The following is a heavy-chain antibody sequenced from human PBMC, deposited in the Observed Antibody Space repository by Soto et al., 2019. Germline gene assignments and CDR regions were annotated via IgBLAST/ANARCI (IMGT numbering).Heavy chain of an antibody. V-gene: IGHV1-69*01. J-gene: IGHJ6*02. Sequence: QVQLVQSGAEVKKPGSSVKVSCKASGGTFSSYAISWVRQAPGQGLEWMGGIIPISDTTNYAQKFQGRGTITADESTSTAYMELSSLRSDDTAVYYCARSHGSSTSLEIYYYYYYGMDVLGQGTTVTVPS. D-gene: IGHD2-2*01. CDR3: ARSHGSSTSLEIYYYYYYGMDV. CDR1: GGTFSSYA. CDR2: IIPISDTT.